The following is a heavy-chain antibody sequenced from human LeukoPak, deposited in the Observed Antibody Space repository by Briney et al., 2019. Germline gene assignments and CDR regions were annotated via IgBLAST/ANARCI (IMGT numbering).Heavy chain of an antibody. J-gene: IGHJ4*02. V-gene: IGHV1-46*01. Sequence: ASVKVSCKASGYTFTSYCMHWVRQAPGQGLEWMGIISPSGGSTSYAQKFQGRVTMTRDTSTSTVYMELSSLRSEDTAVYYCATLVEALSFDYWGQGTLVPGSS. D-gene: IGHD2-2*01. CDR1: GYTFTSYC. CDR2: ISPSGGST. CDR3: ATLVEALSFDY.